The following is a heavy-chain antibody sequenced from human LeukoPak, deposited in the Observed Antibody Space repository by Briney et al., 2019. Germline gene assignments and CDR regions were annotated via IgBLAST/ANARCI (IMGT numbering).Heavy chain of an antibody. CDR2: IYYSGST. CDR3: ARPPPTVTTEGWYFDL. CDR1: GGSISSSSYY. Sequence: SETLSLTCTVSGGSISSSSYYWGWIRQPPGKGLEWIGSIYYSGSTYYNPSLKSRVTISVDPSKNQFSLKLSSVTAADPAVYYCARPPPTVTTEGWYFDLWGRGTLVTVSS. J-gene: IGHJ2*01. V-gene: IGHV4-39*01. D-gene: IGHD4-11*01.